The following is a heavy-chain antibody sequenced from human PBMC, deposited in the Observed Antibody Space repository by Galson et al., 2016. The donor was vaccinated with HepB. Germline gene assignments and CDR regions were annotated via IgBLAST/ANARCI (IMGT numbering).Heavy chain of an antibody. CDR3: ARRGSKEKGYFDL. CDR2: TYYRSKWDN. V-gene: IGHV6-1*01. J-gene: IGHJ2*01. D-gene: IGHD6-13*01. CDR1: GDSVPSDSAA. Sequence: CAISGDSVPSDSAAWNWIRQSPSRGLEWLGRTYYRSKWDNEYAVSVRSRMTINPDTSKNQFSLQLNSVTPEDTAVYYCARRGSKEKGYFDLWGRGTLVTVSS.